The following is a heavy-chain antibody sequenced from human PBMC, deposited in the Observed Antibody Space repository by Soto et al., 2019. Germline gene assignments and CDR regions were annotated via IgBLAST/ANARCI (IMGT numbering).Heavy chain of an antibody. V-gene: IGHV3-48*03. CDR3: TRAAWFPYLSFY. D-gene: IGHD3-10*01. J-gene: IGHJ4*02. CDR1: GFTFSRFE. Sequence: AGSLRLSCAASGFTFSRFELHWVRQSPGKGLEWISYLSSSGSTAYYASSVEGRFTISRDNANNSVYLQMDSLRAEDTALYYCTRAAWFPYLSFYWGQGALVTVSS. CDR2: LSSSGSTA.